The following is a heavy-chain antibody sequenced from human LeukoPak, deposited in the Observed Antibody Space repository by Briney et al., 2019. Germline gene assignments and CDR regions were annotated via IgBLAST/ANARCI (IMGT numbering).Heavy chain of an antibody. Sequence: GGSLRLSCAASGFTFSSYSMNWVRQAPGKGLEWVSSISSSSSYIYYADSVKGRFTISRDNAKNSLYLQMNSLRAEDTAVYYCARVRELGVAAEDYWGQGTLVTVSS. D-gene: IGHD6-13*01. V-gene: IGHV3-21*01. CDR1: GFTFSSYS. CDR2: ISSSSSYI. CDR3: ARVRELGVAAEDY. J-gene: IGHJ4*02.